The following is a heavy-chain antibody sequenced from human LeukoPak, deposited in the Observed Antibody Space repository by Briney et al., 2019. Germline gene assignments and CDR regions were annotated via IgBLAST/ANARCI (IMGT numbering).Heavy chain of an antibody. CDR2: INPNSGGT. V-gene: IGHV1-2*06. CDR1: GYTFTGYY. Sequence: ASVKVSCKASGYTFTGYYMHWVRQAPGQGLEWMGRINPNSGGTNYAQKFQGRVTMTRDTSISTAYMELSTLRSDDTAVYYCAVQYYDILTGYLAPNFDYWGQGTLVTVSS. D-gene: IGHD3-9*01. J-gene: IGHJ4*02. CDR3: AVQYYDILTGYLAPNFDY.